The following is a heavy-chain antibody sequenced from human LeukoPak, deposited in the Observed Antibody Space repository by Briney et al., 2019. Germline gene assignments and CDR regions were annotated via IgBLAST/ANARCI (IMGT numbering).Heavy chain of an antibody. V-gene: IGHV3-11*01. CDR2: ISSSSRII. J-gene: IGHJ1*01. D-gene: IGHD4-23*01. Sequence: GGSLRLSCAASGFTFSDYYMSWIRQAPGKGLEWISYISSSSRIIYYADSVKGRFTISRDNAQSSMYLQMNSLRAEDTAVYYCARANYGGNPRYFQHWGQGTLVTVSS. CDR3: ARANYGGNPRYFQH. CDR1: GFTFSDYY.